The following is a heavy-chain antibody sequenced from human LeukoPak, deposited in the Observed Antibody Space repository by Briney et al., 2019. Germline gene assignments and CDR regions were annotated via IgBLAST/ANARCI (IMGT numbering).Heavy chain of an antibody. CDR1: GYTFTRYV. CDR3: ARGGYYDILTGYETVDAFDI. J-gene: IGHJ3*02. D-gene: IGHD3-9*01. V-gene: IGHV1-18*01. Sequence: ASVKVSCKASGYTFTRYVINWVRQAPGQGPEWMGRISSYNGNTNYAQKLQGRVAMTTDTSTSTAYMELRSLRSDDTAVYYCARGGYYDILTGYETVDAFDIWGQGTMVTVSS. CDR2: ISSYNGNT.